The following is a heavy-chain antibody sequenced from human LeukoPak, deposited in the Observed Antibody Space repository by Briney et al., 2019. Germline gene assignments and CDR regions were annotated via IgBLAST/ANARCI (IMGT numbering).Heavy chain of an antibody. CDR2: IYHSGSP. CDR1: GYSISSASY. CDR3: ARPISSQGYFGVVID. J-gene: IGHJ4*02. Sequence: SETLSLTXAASGYSISSASYWGWIREPPGKGLEWIGNIYHSGSPYYNPSLKSRVTISVDTSKNQFSLKLSSVTAADTAVYYCARPISSQGYFGVVIDWGQGTLVTVSS. D-gene: IGHD3-3*01. V-gene: IGHV4-38-2*01.